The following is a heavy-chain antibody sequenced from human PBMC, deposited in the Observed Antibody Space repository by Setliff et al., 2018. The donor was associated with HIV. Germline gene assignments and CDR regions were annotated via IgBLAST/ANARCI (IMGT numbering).Heavy chain of an antibody. CDR1: GGSISSSTYY. CDR2: IYHSGFT. Sequence: SETLSLTCSVSGGSISSSTYYWGWIRQPPGQGLEWIGSIYHSGFTYHNPSLKSRITISVDTSKNHFSLKLGFVTAADTAVYYCARGESTTWDLAEYFQHWGHGTLVTVSS. J-gene: IGHJ1*01. V-gene: IGHV4-39*07. CDR3: ARGESTTWDLAEYFQH. D-gene: IGHD2-2*01.